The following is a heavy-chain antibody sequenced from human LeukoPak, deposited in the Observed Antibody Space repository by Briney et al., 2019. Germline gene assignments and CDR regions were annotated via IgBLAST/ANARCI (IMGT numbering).Heavy chain of an antibody. V-gene: IGHV1-2*06. CDR2: IDPNSGGT. J-gene: IGHJ4*02. CDR1: GFTFTAYY. CDR3: ARGVMLRGVPTGTVNY. Sequence: ASVKVSCKTSGFTFTAYYIHWVRQAPGQGLEWMGRIDPNSGGTNYAQRFQGGVTMTRDTSINTAYMELSGLKSDDTAVYYCARGVMLRGVPTGTVNYWGQGTLVTVSS. D-gene: IGHD3-10*01.